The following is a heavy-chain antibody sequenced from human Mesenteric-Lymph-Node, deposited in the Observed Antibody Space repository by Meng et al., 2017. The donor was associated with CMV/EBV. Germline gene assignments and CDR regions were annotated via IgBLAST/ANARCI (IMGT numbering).Heavy chain of an antibody. Sequence: VRLEDGGQWLYKPSDTLSPTVEVYVGSFMGDYWSWIRHPPGKGLVWIGENNHSGSTNNNPSLKSRVTISVDTSKNQFSLKLSSVTAADTAVYYCARHQRWLKSEGGFNYWGQGTLVTVSS. J-gene: IGHJ4*02. CDR2: NNHSGST. CDR1: VGSFMGDY. V-gene: IGHV4-34*01. D-gene: IGHD4-23*01. CDR3: ARHQRWLKSEGGFNY.